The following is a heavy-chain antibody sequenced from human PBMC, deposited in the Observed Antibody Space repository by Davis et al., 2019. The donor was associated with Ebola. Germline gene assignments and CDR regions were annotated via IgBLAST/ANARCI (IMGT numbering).Heavy chain of an antibody. V-gene: IGHV3-7*01. Sequence: GESLKISCAASGFIFSNYWMSWVRQAPGKGPEWVAIIKQDGGEKYYVDSVKGRFTISRDNSKNTLYLQMNSLRAEDTAVYYCASQDYGGSQRRDWYFDLWGRGTLVTVSS. D-gene: IGHD4-23*01. J-gene: IGHJ2*01. CDR1: GFIFSNYW. CDR3: ASQDYGGSQRRDWYFDL. CDR2: IKQDGGEK.